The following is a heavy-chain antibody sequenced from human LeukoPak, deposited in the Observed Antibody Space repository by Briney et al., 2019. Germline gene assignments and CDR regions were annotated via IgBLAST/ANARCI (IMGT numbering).Heavy chain of an antibody. D-gene: IGHD1-26*01. J-gene: IGHJ4*02. CDR3: AREVGLVGATALDY. Sequence: SVKVSCKASGYTFTSYAMNWVRQAPGQGLEWMGGIIPIFGTANYAQKFQGRVTMTRDMSTSTVYMELSSLRSEDTAVYYCAREVGLVGATALDYWGQGTLVTVSS. CDR2: IIPIFGTA. V-gene: IGHV1-69*05. CDR1: GYTFTSYA.